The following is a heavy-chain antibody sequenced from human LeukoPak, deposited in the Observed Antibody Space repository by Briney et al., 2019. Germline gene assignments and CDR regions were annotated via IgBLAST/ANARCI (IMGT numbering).Heavy chain of an antibody. J-gene: IGHJ4*02. CDR3: ARVDAGDYFDY. Sequence: SETLSLTCTVSGGSISSYYWSWIRQPPGKGLEWIGYIYYSGGTNYNPSLKSRVTISVDTSKNQFSLKLSSVTAADTAVYYCARVDAGDYFDYWGQGTLVTVSS. CDR2: IYYSGGT. V-gene: IGHV4-59*01. D-gene: IGHD7-27*01. CDR1: GGSISSYY.